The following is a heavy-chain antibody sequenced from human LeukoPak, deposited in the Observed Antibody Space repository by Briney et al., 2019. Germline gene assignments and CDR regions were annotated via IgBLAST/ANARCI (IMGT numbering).Heavy chain of an antibody. Sequence: GGSLRLSCAASGFTFSSYGMHWVRQAPGRGLEWVAFIRYDGSNKYYADSVKGRFTISRDNSKNTLYLQMNSLRPDDTAVYYCLRGDRRDYWGQGTLVTVSS. J-gene: IGHJ4*02. CDR1: GFTFSSYG. V-gene: IGHV3-30*02. CDR2: IRYDGSNK. CDR3: LRGDRRDY.